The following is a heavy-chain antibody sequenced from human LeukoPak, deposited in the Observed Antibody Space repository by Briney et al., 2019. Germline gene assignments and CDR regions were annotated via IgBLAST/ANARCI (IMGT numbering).Heavy chain of an antibody. J-gene: IGHJ4*02. Sequence: QSGGSLRLSCAASGFTFSSYAMSWVRQAPGKGLEWVSAISGSGGSTYYADSVKGRFTISRDNSKNTLYLQMNSLRAEDTAVYYCAKVGTMIVVVTPFDYWGQGTLVTVSS. D-gene: IGHD3-22*01. V-gene: IGHV3-23*01. CDR2: ISGSGGST. CDR1: GFTFSSYA. CDR3: AKVGTMIVVVTPFDY.